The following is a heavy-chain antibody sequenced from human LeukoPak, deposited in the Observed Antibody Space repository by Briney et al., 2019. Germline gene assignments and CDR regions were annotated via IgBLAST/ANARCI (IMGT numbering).Heavy chain of an antibody. Sequence: GGSLRLSCAASGFTFVNAWMTWVRQAPGKGLEWVGRMESNPAGGRTDYAAPVKGRFTISRDDSRSTLYLQLNNPRAEDTAGYYCTTLAFEVHCWGRGTLITVSS. CDR3: TTLAFEVHC. V-gene: IGHV3-15*04. D-gene: IGHD2/OR15-2a*01. J-gene: IGHJ1*01. CDR1: GFTFVNAW. CDR2: MESNPAGGRT.